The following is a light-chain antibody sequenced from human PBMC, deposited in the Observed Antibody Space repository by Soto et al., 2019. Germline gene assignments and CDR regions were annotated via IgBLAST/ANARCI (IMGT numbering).Light chain of an antibody. CDR3: QQYGSSPFLT. CDR2: GAS. Sequence: EVVLTLSPGTLSLSPGERATLSCRASQSVSSSYLAWYQQKPGQAPRLLIYGASSRATGIPDRFSGSGSGTDFTLTISRLEPEDFAVYYCQQYGSSPFLTFGGGTNVDI. V-gene: IGKV3-20*01. J-gene: IGKJ4*01. CDR1: QSVSSSY.